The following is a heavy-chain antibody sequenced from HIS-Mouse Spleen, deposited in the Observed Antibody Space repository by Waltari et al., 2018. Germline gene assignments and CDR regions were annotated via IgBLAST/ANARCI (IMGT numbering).Heavy chain of an antibody. V-gene: IGHV1-8*02. J-gene: IGHJ4*02. CDR3: AMRPGYFDY. CDR2: MNPNSGNT. CDR1: GYTFTGYY. Sequence: QVQLVQSGAEVKKPGASVKVSCKASGYTFTGYYMHWVRQAPGQGLGWMGWMNPNSGNTGYAQKFQGRVTMTRNTSISTAYMELSSLRSEDTAVYYCAMRPGYFDYWGQGTLVTVSS. D-gene: IGHD7-27*01.